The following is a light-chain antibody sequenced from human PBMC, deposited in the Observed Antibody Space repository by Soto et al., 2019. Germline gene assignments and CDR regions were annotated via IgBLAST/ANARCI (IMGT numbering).Light chain of an antibody. Sequence: ETVMTQSPGTLSVSPGERATLSCRASQSVSSNLAWYQQKPGQAPRLLIYDASARATGIPARFIGSGSGTEFTLTISSLQSEDFAVYYCEQYHEWPLTFGGGTEVEIK. CDR1: QSVSSN. CDR3: EQYHEWPLT. J-gene: IGKJ4*01. V-gene: IGKV3D-15*01. CDR2: DAS.